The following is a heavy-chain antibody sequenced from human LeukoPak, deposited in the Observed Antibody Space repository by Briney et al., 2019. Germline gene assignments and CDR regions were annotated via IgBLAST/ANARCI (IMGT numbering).Heavy chain of an antibody. J-gene: IGHJ4*02. Sequence: GGSLRLSCAASGFTFSSYSINWVRQAPGKGLEWVSSISSSSSYIYYADSVKGRFTISRDNAKNSLYLQMNSLRAEDTAVYYCARDLADYYDSSGYYEGYWGQGTLVTVSS. CDR1: GFTFSSYS. V-gene: IGHV3-21*01. D-gene: IGHD3-22*01. CDR3: ARDLADYYDSSGYYEGY. CDR2: ISSSSSYI.